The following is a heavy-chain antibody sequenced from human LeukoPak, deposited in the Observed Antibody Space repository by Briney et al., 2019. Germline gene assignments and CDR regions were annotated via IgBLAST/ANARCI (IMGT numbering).Heavy chain of an antibody. CDR3: GRDWKLDY. Sequence: GGSLRLSCAASGFTFNSYPMSWVRQAPGKGLVWVSAIGDNGGDTKYADSVKGRFTISRDNSKNTLYLQMNSLRAEDTAIYYCGRDWKLDYWGQGTLVTVSS. D-gene: IGHD1-1*01. CDR1: GFTFNSYP. CDR2: IGDNGGDT. V-gene: IGHV3-23*01. J-gene: IGHJ4*02.